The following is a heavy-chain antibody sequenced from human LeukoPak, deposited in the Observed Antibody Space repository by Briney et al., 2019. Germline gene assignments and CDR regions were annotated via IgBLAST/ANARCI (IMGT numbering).Heavy chain of an antibody. Sequence: ASVKVSCKASGYTFTGYDMHWVRQAPGQGLEWMGRINPNSGGTNYAQKFQGRVTMTRDTSISTAYMELSRLRSDDTAVYYCARGSTYYDFWSGYSDFDYWGQGTLVTVSS. CDR1: GYTFTGYD. J-gene: IGHJ4*02. CDR2: INPNSGGT. CDR3: ARGSTYYDFWSGYSDFDY. V-gene: IGHV1-2*06. D-gene: IGHD3-3*01.